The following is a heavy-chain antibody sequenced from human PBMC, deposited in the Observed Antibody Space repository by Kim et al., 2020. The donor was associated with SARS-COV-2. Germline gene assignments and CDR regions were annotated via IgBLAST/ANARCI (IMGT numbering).Heavy chain of an antibody. Sequence: SVKVSCKASGGTFSSYAISWVRQAPGQGLEWMGRIIPILGIANYAQKFQGRVTITADKSTSTAYMELSSLRSEDTAGYYCATAAPMVRGVIPGMDVWGQ. CDR1: GGTFSSYA. CDR2: IIPILGIA. CDR3: ATAAPMVRGVIPGMDV. D-gene: IGHD3-10*01. V-gene: IGHV1-69*04. J-gene: IGHJ6*02.